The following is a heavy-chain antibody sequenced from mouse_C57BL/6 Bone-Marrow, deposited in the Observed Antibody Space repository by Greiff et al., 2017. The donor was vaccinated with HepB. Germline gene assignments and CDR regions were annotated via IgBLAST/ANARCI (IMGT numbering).Heavy chain of an antibody. J-gene: IGHJ2*01. CDR3: ARGYYYGSSWGDY. Sequence: VQLQQSGAELVKPGASVKISCKTSGYAFSSYWMNWVKQRPGKGLEWIGQIYPGDGDTNYNGKFKGKATLTADKSSSTAYMQLSSLTSEDSAVYFCARGYYYGSSWGDYWGQGTTLTVSS. V-gene: IGHV1-80*01. CDR1: GYAFSSYW. CDR2: IYPGDGDT. D-gene: IGHD1-1*01.